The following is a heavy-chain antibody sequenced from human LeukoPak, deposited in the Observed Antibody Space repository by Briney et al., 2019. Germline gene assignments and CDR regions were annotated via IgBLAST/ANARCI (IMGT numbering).Heavy chain of an antibody. CDR3: TTDLGDYGDYVRC. CDR2: IKSDGGTT. CDR1: GFTFGDYG. D-gene: IGHD4-17*01. Sequence: GGSLRLSCTVSGFTFGDYGMSWVRQAPGKGLEWIGRIKSDGGTTDYAAPVKGRFTISRDDSKNTLYLQMNSLKAEDTAVYYCTTDLGDYGDYVRCWGQGTLVTVSS. J-gene: IGHJ4*02. V-gene: IGHV3-15*01.